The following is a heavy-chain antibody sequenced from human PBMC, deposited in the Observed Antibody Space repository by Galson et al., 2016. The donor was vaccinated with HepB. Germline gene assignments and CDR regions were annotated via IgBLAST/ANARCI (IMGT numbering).Heavy chain of an antibody. V-gene: IGHV5-51*01. J-gene: IGHJ4*02. Sequence: QSGAEVKKPGESLKISCQGSGYNFTSYWIGWVRQMPGKGLEWMGIIYPGDSDTRYSPSFQGQVTISADKSISTAYLQWSSLKASDPALYYCASQYASRLIDYWGQGTLVTVSS. CDR1: GYNFTSYW. CDR2: IYPGDSDT. CDR3: ASQYASRLIDY. D-gene: IGHD2-8*01.